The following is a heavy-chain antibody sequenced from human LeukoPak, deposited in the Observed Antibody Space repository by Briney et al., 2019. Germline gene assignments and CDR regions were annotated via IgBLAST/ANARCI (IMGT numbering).Heavy chain of an antibody. V-gene: IGHV3-21*01. CDR2: ISSSSSYI. CDR3: ARVGSLGFSPASHAFDI. J-gene: IGHJ3*02. Sequence: PGGSLRLSCAASGFTFSSYSMNWVRQAPGKGLEWVSSISSSSSYIYYADSVKGRFTISRDNAKNSLYLQVNSLRAEDTAVYYCARVGSLGFSPASHAFDIWGQGTMVTVSS. CDR1: GFTFSSYS. D-gene: IGHD2/OR15-2a*01.